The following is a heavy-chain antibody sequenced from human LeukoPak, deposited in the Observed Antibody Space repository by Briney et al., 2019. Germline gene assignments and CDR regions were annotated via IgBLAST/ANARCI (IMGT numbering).Heavy chain of an antibody. V-gene: IGHV3-33*01. J-gene: IGHJ4*02. D-gene: IGHD6-13*01. Sequence: GGSLRLSCAASGFTFSSYGMHWGRQAQGKGLEWVAVIWYGGINKFHADSVRGRFTISRDNSKNTVYLQMNSLRAEDTAVYYCTRERKSGIAAFDYWGQGTLVTVAS. CDR2: IWYGGINK. CDR1: GFTFSSYG. CDR3: TRERKSGIAAFDY.